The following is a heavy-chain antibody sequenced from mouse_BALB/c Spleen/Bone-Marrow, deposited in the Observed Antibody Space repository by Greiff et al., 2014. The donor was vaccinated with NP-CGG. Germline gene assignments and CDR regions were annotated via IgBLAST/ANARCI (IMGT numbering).Heavy chain of an antibody. CDR1: GYTFTSYW. CDR3: TRVRGYGSRAWFAY. Sequence: QVQLQQPGAELVRPGASVELSCKASGYTFTSYWINWVKQRPGQGLEWIGNIYPSDSYTNYNQKFKDKATLTVDKSSSTAYMQLSSPTSEDSAVYYCTRVRGYGSRAWFAYWGQGTLVTVSA. V-gene: IGHV1-69*02. J-gene: IGHJ3*01. D-gene: IGHD1-1*01. CDR2: IYPSDSYT.